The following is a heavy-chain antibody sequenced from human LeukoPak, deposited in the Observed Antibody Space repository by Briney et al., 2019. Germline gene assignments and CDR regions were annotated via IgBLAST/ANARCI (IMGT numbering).Heavy chain of an antibody. Sequence: GGSLRLSCAASGFTFSSYGVHWVRQAPGKGLEWVAVISYDGSNKYYADSVKGRFTISRDNSKNTLYLQMNSLRAEDTAVYYCAKDRYYDSSGYEDYWGQGTLVAVSS. CDR1: GFTFSSYG. CDR2: ISYDGSNK. D-gene: IGHD3-22*01. CDR3: AKDRYYDSSGYEDY. J-gene: IGHJ4*02. V-gene: IGHV3-30*18.